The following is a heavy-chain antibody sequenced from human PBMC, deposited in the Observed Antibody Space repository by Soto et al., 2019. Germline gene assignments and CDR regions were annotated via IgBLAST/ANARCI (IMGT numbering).Heavy chain of an antibody. D-gene: IGHD6-19*01. CDR3: AKDRGGFDGGWEYFDY. Sequence: PGGSLRLSCAASGFTFAGYSTMSWVRQAPGKGLEWVSSISGSGGSTYYADSVKGRFTISRDNSKNTLYLQMNALSAEDTAFYYCAKDRGGFDGGWEYFDYWGQGALVTVSS. V-gene: IGHV3-23*01. CDR1: GFTFAGYST. CDR2: ISGSGGST. J-gene: IGHJ4*02.